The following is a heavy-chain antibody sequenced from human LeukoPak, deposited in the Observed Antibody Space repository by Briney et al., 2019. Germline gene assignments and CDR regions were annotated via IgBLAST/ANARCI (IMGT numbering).Heavy chain of an antibody. CDR3: ARSGYSYGLLSVPIKRTFDY. V-gene: IGHV4-34*01. J-gene: IGHJ4*02. D-gene: IGHD5-18*01. Sequence: SETLSLTCAVYGGSFSGYYWSWIRQPPGKGLEWIGEINHSGSTNYNPSLKSRVTISVDTSKNQFSLKLSSVTAADTAVYYCARSGYSYGLLSVPIKRTFDYWGQGTLVTVSS. CDR2: INHSGST. CDR1: GGSFSGYY.